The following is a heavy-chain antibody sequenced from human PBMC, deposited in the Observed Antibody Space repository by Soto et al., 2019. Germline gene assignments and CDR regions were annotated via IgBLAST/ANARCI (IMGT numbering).Heavy chain of an antibody. CDR2: ISYDGSDK. CDR1: GFTFSSYG. V-gene: IGHV3-30*18. D-gene: IGHD3-16*01. J-gene: IGHJ5*02. Sequence: VPLVESGGGVVQPGRSLKLSCAASGFTFSSYGMHWVRQAPGKGLEWVAVISYDGSDKYYADSVKGRFTISRDDSKNTLYLQMNSLRAEDTAVYYCAKTAGYDYVWGSSGLDPWGQGTLVTVSS. CDR3: AKTAGYDYVWGSSGLDP.